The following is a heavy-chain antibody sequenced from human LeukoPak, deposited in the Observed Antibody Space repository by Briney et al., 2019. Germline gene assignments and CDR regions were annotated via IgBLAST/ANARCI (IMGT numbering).Heavy chain of an antibody. V-gene: IGHV4-59*01. CDR3: ARGSRYYYDSSGYPNYFDY. CDR2: IYYSGST. J-gene: IGHJ4*02. D-gene: IGHD3-22*01. CDR1: GGSISSYY. Sequence: NASETPSLTCTVSGGSISSYYWSWIRQPPGKGLEWIGYIYYSGSTNYNPSLKSRVTISVDTSKNQFSLKLSSVTAADTAVYYCARGSRYYYDSSGYPNYFDYWGQGTLVTVSS.